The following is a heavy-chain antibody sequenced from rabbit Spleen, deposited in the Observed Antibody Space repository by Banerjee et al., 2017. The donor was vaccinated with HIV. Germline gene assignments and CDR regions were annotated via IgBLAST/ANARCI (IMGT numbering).Heavy chain of an antibody. Sequence: QEQLVESGGGLVQPEGSLTLTCTASGFSFSSDYDMCWVRQAPGKGLEWIGYIYAGSNTDTYYASWAKGRFTISKTSSTTVTLQMTSLTAADTATYFCARETSSGAYIDGYFNLWGPGTLVTVS. V-gene: IGHV1S45*01. J-gene: IGHJ4*01. D-gene: IGHD1-1*01. CDR3: ARETSSGAYIDGYFNL. CDR2: IYAGSNTDT. CDR1: GFSFSSDYD.